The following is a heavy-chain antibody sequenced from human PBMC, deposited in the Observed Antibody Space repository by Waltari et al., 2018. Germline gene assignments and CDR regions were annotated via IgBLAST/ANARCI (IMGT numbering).Heavy chain of an antibody. J-gene: IGHJ4*02. CDR3: ARPLYSGSLYYFDY. CDR1: GYSISSGYY. V-gene: IGHV4-38-2*01. D-gene: IGHD1-26*01. Sequence: QVQLQESGPGLVKPSETLSLTCAVSGYSISSGYYWGWIRQPPGKGLEWIGSIFHSGRTYNNPSLKSRVTIAVDTSKNQFSLKLSSVTAADTAVYYCARPLYSGSLYYFDYWGQGTLVTVSS. CDR2: IFHSGRT.